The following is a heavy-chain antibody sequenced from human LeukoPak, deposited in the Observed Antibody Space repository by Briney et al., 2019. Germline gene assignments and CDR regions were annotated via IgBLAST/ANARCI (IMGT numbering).Heavy chain of an antibody. CDR3: ARGSWRFDNGDSGFDP. CDR1: GFTFSTSE. V-gene: IGHV3-48*03. Sequence: GGSLRLSCVGIGFTFSTSEMNWVRQAPGKGLQWISYIGGSGRDIYYADSVKGRFTISRDNSKNTLYVQMNSLRAEDTAVYYCARGSWRFDNGDSGFDPWGQGTLVTVSS. D-gene: IGHD4-17*01. J-gene: IGHJ5*02. CDR2: IGGSGRDI.